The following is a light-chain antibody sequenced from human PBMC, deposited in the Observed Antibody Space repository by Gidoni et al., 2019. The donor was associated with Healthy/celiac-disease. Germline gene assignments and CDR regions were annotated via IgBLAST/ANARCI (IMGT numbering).Light chain of an antibody. V-gene: IGLV2-14*01. J-gene: IGLJ2*01. CDR3: RSYTSSSTVV. Sequence: QSALPQPASVSVSPGLSITFSCTGTSSDVGGYNYVSGYQQKPGKAPKHMSYEVSNRPSGGSNRFSGSKSGNTASRTISGLQAEDEADYYCRSYTSSSTVVFGGGTKLTVL. CDR1: SSDVGGYNY. CDR2: EVS.